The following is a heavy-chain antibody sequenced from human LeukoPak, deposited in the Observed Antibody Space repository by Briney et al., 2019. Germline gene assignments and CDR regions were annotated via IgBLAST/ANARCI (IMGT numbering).Heavy chain of an antibody. J-gene: IGHJ4*02. CDR1: GFTFSSYV. CDR3: ARAFGRTVAYYFDY. Sequence: GGSLRLSCAASGFTFSSYVMNWVRQAPGKGLEWVSYISSSGSTIYYADSVKGRFTISRDNAKNSLYLQMNSLRAEDTAVYYCARAFGRTVAYYFDYWGQGTLVTVSS. D-gene: IGHD4-23*01. CDR2: ISSSGSTI. V-gene: IGHV3-48*03.